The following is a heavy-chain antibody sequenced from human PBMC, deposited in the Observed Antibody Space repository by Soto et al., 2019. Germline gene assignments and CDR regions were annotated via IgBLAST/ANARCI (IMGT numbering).Heavy chain of an antibody. D-gene: IGHD2-2*01. CDR3: ARVLLIVPAGLIEWLDP. J-gene: IGHJ5*02. V-gene: IGHV4-31*03. Sequence: SETLSLTCTVSGDFINSGGYYWSWIRQPPGKGLEWIGYIYYSGSTYYSPSLKSRVTISVDTSRNQFPLKLSSVTAADTAVYFCARVLLIVPAGLIEWLDPWGQGTLVTVSS. CDR1: GDFINSGGYY. CDR2: IYYSGST.